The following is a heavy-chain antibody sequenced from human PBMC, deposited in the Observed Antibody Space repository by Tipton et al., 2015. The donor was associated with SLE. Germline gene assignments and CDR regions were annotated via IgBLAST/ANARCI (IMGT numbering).Heavy chain of an antibody. Sequence: SLRLSCVASGFTFRSYDMHWVRSTGKGLEWVSAIGTTDDTYYADSVKGRFTISRDDAKNTLYLQMNSLRAEDTAMYYCARGVLITGTTRYFDYWGQGTLVTVSS. CDR1: GFTFRSYD. V-gene: IGHV3-13*01. CDR3: ARGVLITGTTRYFDY. D-gene: IGHD1-7*01. J-gene: IGHJ4*02. CDR2: IGTTDDT.